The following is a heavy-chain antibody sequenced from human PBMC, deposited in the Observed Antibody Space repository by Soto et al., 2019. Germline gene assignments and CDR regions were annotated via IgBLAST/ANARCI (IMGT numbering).Heavy chain of an antibody. CDR3: ARENIGDYGF. J-gene: IGHJ4*02. Sequence: QVQLVQSGAEVKKPGASVKVSCKASGYTFTTYGISWVRQAPEQGLEWMGCISTYNANTNYAQKLQGRVTMTTDTANRPAHRGVRRLRSGDTGVYFSARENIGDYGFRGQGTLVTVS. D-gene: IGHD4-17*01. CDR2: ISTYNANT. V-gene: IGHV1-18*01. CDR1: GYTFTTYG.